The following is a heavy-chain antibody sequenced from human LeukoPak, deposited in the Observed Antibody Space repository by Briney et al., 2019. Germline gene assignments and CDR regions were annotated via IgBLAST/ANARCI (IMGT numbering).Heavy chain of an antibody. CDR3: ARRGGVATQDY. CDR2: ISTYNGNT. J-gene: IGHJ4*02. Sequence: ASVKVSCKASGYTFTNYGITWVRQAPGQGLEWMGWISTYNGNTNYAQKFQGRVTMTKYTSTSTVYMELRNLRSDDTAVYYCARRGGVATQDYWGLGDLVTVSS. D-gene: IGHD2-15*01. V-gene: IGHV1-18*01. CDR1: GYTFTNYG.